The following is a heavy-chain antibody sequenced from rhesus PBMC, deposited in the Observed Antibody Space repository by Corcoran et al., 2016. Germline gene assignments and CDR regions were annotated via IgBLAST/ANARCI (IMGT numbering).Heavy chain of an antibody. CDR2: IGGSSGST. D-gene: IGHD2-2*01. CDR3: ARGYCTSTTCWNFDY. CDR1: GYSISSGYG. J-gene: IGHJ4*01. Sequence: QVQLQESGPGLVKPSETLSLTCAVSGYSISSGYGWSWIRQPPGKGLEWIGYIGGSSGSTNYNPSLKGRVTISKDTSKNQFSLKLSSVTAADTAVYYCARGYCTSTTCWNFDYWGQGVLVTVSS. V-gene: IGHV4-127*01.